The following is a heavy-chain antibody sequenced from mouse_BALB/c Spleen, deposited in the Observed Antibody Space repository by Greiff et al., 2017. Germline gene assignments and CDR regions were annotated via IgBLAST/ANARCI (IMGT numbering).Heavy chain of an antibody. Sequence: VQLQQPGAELVKPGASVKMSCKASGYTFTSYWMHWVKQRPGQGLEWIGVIDPSDSYTSYNQKFKGKATLTVDTSSSTAYMQLSSLTSEDSAVYYCTRRAYDYGAMDYWGQGTSVTVSS. CDR3: TRRAYDYGAMDY. D-gene: IGHD2-4*01. V-gene: IGHV1S127*01. CDR2: IDPSDSYT. CDR1: GYTFTSYW. J-gene: IGHJ4*01.